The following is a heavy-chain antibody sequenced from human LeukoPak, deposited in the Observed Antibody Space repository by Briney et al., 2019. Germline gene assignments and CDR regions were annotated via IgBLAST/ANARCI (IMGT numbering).Heavy chain of an antibody. CDR1: GFTVSTNY. CDR3: ARYWGRTLYSKSYPDY. Sequence: GGSLRLSCVASGFTVSTNYMSWVRQAPGKGLEWVSVIYSGGATYYADSVKGRFAISRDNSKNTLYLQMNSLRAEDTAMYYCARYWGRTLYSKSYPDYWGQGTLVTVSS. V-gene: IGHV3-53*01. CDR2: IYSGGAT. D-gene: IGHD6-13*01. J-gene: IGHJ4*02.